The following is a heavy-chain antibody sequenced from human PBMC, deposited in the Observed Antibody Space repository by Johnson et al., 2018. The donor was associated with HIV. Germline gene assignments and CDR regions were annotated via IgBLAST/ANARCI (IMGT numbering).Heavy chain of an antibody. CDR3: ARASYYYGSADI. D-gene: IGHD3-10*01. J-gene: IGHJ3*02. Sequence: QVQLVESGGGLIQPGGSLRLSCAASGFTVSSNYMSWVRQAPGKGLEWVSYISGSGTNIYYADSVKGRFTISRDNAKKSLFLQMNSLRAEDTAVYYCARASYYYGSADIWGQGTMVIVSS. CDR1: GFTVSSNY. CDR2: ISGSGTNI. V-gene: IGHV3-11*04.